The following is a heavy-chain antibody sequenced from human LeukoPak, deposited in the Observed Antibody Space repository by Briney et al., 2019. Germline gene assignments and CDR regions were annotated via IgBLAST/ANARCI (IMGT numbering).Heavy chain of an antibody. D-gene: IGHD3-3*02. CDR2: IYYSGST. CDR1: GGSISSYY. Sequence: SETLSLTCTVSGGSISSYYWSWIRQPPGKGLEWIGYIYYSGSTNYNPSLKSRFTISVDTSKNQFSLKLSSVTAADTAVYYCARDLSSYYYYYMDVWGKGATVTVSS. J-gene: IGHJ6*03. CDR3: ARDLSSYYYYYMDV. V-gene: IGHV4-59*01.